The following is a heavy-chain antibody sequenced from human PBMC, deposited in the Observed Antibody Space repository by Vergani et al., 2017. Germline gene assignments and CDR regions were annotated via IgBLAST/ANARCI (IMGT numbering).Heavy chain of an antibody. CDR2: IIPIFGTA. CDR3: ARDSEGARPNGYFDL. Sequence: QVQLVQSGAEVKKPGSSVKVSCKASGGTFSSYAISWVRQAPGQGLEWMGGIIPIFGTANYAQKFQGRVTITADKSTSTAYMELSSRRSEDTAVYYCARDSEGARPNGYFDLWGRGTLVTVSS. CDR1: GGTFSSYA. D-gene: IGHD1-26*01. J-gene: IGHJ2*01. V-gene: IGHV1-69*06.